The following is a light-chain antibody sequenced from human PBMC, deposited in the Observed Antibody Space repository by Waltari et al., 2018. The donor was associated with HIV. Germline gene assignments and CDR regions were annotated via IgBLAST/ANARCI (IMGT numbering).Light chain of an antibody. V-gene: IGKV1-5*03. J-gene: IGKJ1*01. CDR3: QQYNNRPWT. CDR2: RAS. CDR1: QSVGTW. Sequence: DTQMTQSPSTLSAFIGDRVTITCRASQSVGTWLAWYQQKPGKAPKLLIYRASSLGRGVPSRFSGGGSGTDFTLTISAQRPDDFATYYCQQYNNRPWTFGPGTKLEIK.